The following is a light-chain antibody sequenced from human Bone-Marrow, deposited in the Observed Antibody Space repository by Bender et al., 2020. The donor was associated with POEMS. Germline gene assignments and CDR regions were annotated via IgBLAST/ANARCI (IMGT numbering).Light chain of an antibody. CDR2: QDT. J-gene: IGLJ2*01. CDR3: QEGDNYSVI. CDR1: DLGDKY. V-gene: IGLV3-1*01. Sequence: SYEVTQPPSVSVSPGQTASITCSGDDLGDKYVAWYQQKPGQSPVLVIYQDTKRPSGIPERFSGSNSGNTATLTISGTQAMDEADYDCQEGDNYSVIFGGGTKLTVL.